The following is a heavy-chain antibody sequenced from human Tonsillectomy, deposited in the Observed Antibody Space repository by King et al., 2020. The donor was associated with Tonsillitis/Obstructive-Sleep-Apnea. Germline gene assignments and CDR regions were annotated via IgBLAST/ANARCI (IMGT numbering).Heavy chain of an antibody. D-gene: IGHD3-3*01. CDR3: AHRQDDFWSGYYFDY. Sequence: TLQESGPTLVKPPQTLTLTCTFSGFSLSTSGVGVGWIRQPPGKALEWLALIYWDDDKRYSPSLKSRLTITKDTSKNQVVLTMTNMDPVDTATYYCAHRQDDFWSGYYFDYWGQGTLVTVSS. V-gene: IGHV2-5*02. CDR2: IYWDDDK. J-gene: IGHJ4*02. CDR1: GFSLSTSGVG.